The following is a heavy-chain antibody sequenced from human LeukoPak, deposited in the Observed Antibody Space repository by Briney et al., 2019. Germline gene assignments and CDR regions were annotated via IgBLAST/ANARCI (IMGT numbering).Heavy chain of an antibody. V-gene: IGHV3-48*03. J-gene: IGHJ4*02. CDR1: GFTFSSFE. CDR2: ISSGGNNI. D-gene: IGHD3-10*01. Sequence: TGGSLRLSCAASGFTFSSFEMNWVRQAPGKGLEWVSYISSGGNNIYYADSVKGRFTISRDNAENSLFLQMNSLRAEDTAVYYCARNGYYSGSGIDYWGQGTLVTVSS. CDR3: ARNGYYSGSGIDY.